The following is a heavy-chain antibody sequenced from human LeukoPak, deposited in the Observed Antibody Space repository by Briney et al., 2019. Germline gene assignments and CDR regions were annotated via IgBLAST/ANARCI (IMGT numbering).Heavy chain of an antibody. CDR3: VRDAEGGNAWFDT. D-gene: IGHD4-23*01. J-gene: IGHJ5*02. CDR1: GFTFTDFY. V-gene: IGHV3-21*04. Sequence: GGPLRLSCAASGFTFTDFYMNWVRHAPGKGLEWVSCISSTSSYIFYADSVKGRFTISRDNAKNSMYLQMNSLRDEDTALYYCVRDAEGGNAWFDTWGQGTLVTVSS. CDR2: ISSTSSYI.